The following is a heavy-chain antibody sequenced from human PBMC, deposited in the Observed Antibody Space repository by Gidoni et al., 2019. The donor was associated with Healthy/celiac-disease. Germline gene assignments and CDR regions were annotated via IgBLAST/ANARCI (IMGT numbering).Heavy chain of an antibody. V-gene: IGHV1-69-2*01. CDR3: ATGSGSFNSRFDY. J-gene: IGHJ4*02. CDR1: GFTFTDYY. Sequence: EVQLVQSGAEVKKPGATVKISCKVSGFTFTDYYMHWVQQAPGKGLEWMGLVNPEDGETIYAQKFQGRVTITADTSTDTTYMELSSLRSEDTVLFYCATGSGSFNSRFDYWGQGTLVTVSS. D-gene: IGHD1-26*01. CDR2: VNPEDGET.